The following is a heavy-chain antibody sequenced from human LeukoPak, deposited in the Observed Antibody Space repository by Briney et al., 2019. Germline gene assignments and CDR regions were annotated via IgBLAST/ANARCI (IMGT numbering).Heavy chain of an antibody. CDR1: GFTFTNYA. V-gene: IGHV3-23*01. CDR2: ISGSGVST. Sequence: QPGGTLRLSCAASGFTFTNYAMSWVRQAPGKGLEWVSGISGSGVSTYYGDSVKGRFTISRDNSKNTLYLQMNSLRAEDTALYFCAQWSRYFDYWGQGTLVTVSS. J-gene: IGHJ4*02. CDR3: AQWSRYFDY. D-gene: IGHD1-26*01.